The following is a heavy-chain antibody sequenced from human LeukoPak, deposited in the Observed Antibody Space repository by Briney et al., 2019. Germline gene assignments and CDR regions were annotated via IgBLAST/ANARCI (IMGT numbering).Heavy chain of an antibody. V-gene: IGHV4-59*08. D-gene: IGHD2/OR15-2a*01. J-gene: IGHJ4*02. CDR3: AGHHPRNTVDF. CDR2: ISDIGSI. CDR1: GGSISSYY. Sequence: SETLSLTCTVSGGSISSYYWSWIRQPPGKGLEWIAYISDIGSIYYNPSLKSRVTISLDTSKNQFSLKLSSVTAADTAVYYCAGHHPRNTVDFWGQGTLVTVSS.